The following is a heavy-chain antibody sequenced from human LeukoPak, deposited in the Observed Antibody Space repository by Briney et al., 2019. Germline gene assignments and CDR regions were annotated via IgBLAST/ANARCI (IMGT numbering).Heavy chain of an antibody. CDR2: IYQSGST. CDR3: ARNSSWYFDY. D-gene: IGHD6-13*01. V-gene: IGHV4-38-2*01. J-gene: IGHJ4*02. CDR1: GYSIRSDYY. Sequence: PSETLSLTCAVSGYSIRSDYYWGWIRQPPGKGLEWIGSIYQSGSTHYNPSLKSRVTISIDTSKNQFSLKLSSMTAADTAVYYCARNSSWYFDYWGQGTLVTASS.